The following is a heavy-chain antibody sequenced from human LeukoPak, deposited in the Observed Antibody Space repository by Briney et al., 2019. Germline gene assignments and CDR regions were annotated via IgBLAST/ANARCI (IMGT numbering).Heavy chain of an antibody. CDR2: IKSKTDGGTT. Sequence: GGSLRLSCAASGFTFSNAWMRWVRQARGEGLEGVGRIKSKTDGGTTDYAAAVKGRFNVSRDDSKNTLYLQMNSLKTEDTAVYYCTAILWDSNSMDFDYWGQGTLVTVSS. J-gene: IGHJ4*02. V-gene: IGHV3-15*01. CDR3: TAILWDSNSMDFDY. CDR1: GFTFSNAW. D-gene: IGHD6-6*01.